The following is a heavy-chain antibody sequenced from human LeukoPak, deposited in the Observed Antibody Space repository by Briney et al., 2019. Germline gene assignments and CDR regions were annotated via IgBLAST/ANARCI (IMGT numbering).Heavy chain of an antibody. CDR1: GFIFNTYG. J-gene: IGHJ4*02. D-gene: IGHD2-21*01. Sequence: GGSLRLSCVASGFIFNTYGMHWVRQAPGKGLEWVAFIRNDGSDKYYAVSVKGRFTISRENSKNTLYLQMNSLRVEDTALCYCAKDRAYGQFLWGNDYWGQGTLVTVSS. V-gene: IGHV3-30*02. CDR2: IRNDGSDK. CDR3: AKDRAYGQFLWGNDY.